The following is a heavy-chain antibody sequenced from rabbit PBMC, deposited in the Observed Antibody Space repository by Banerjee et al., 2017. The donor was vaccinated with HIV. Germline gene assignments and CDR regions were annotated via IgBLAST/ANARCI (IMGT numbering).Heavy chain of an antibody. Sequence: QEQLEESGGGLVQPEGSLTLTCKASGFDFSSAYWICWVRQAPGKGLEWIACIDAGSSGSTWYASWAKGRFTISKTSSTTVTLQVTSLTAADTATYFCARDGASGYNFNLWGPGTLVTVS. D-gene: IGHD1-1*01. V-gene: IGHV1S45*01. CDR2: IDAGSSGST. J-gene: IGHJ4*01. CDR1: GFDFSSAYW. CDR3: ARDGASGYNFNL.